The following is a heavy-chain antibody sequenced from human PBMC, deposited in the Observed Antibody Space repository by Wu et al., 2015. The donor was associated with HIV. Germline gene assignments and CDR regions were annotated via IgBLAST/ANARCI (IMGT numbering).Heavy chain of an antibody. CDR2: IIPISGAA. D-gene: IGHD5-24*01. CDR1: GGTFSSYA. V-gene: IGHV1-69*13. J-gene: IGHJ6*02. Sequence: QVQLVQSGAEVKKPGSSVKVSCKASGGTFSSYAISWVRQAPGQGLEWMGRIIPISGAANYAQRFQGRVTITADKPTNTAYMELSSLRSDDTAVYFCARGSILEMSTASYFYYIMDVVGPRDHGHRLL. CDR3: ARGSILEMSTASYFYYIMDV.